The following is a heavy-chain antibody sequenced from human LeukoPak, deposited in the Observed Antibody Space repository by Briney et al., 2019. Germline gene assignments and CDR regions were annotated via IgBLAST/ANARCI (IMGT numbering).Heavy chain of an antibody. J-gene: IGHJ3*02. D-gene: IGHD3-10*01. CDR2: IYYSGST. V-gene: IGHV4-59*04. CDR1: GGSIRSSH. Sequence: SETLSLTCTVSGGSIRSSHWSWIRQPPGKGLEWVGTIYYSGSTYYNPSLKSRVTISVDTSKNQFSLKLSSVTASGTAVYYCARRFAPSRNDAFDIWGQGTMVTVSS. CDR3: ARRFAPSRNDAFDI.